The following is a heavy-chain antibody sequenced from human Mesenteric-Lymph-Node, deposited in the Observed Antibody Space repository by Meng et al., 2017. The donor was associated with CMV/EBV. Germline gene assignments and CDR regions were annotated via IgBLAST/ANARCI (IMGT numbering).Heavy chain of an antibody. V-gene: IGHV3-23*01. CDR3: AKDQQNYSDAFDL. CDR1: GFTFSSYA. CDR2: IRSSGVGV. Sequence: GESLKISCAASGFTFSSYAMSWVRQAPGKGPEWVSAIRSSGVGVYYTDSVKGRFTISRDNSKNTLYLQMNSLRVEDTAIYYCAKDQQNYSDAFDLWGQGTLVTVSS. D-gene: IGHD2-15*01. J-gene: IGHJ3*01.